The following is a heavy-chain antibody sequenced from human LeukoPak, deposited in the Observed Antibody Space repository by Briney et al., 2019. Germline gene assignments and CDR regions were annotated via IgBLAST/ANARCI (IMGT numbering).Heavy chain of an antibody. CDR1: GGSISSYY. CDR3: ARHYGNYVAYYMDV. CDR2: IYTSGST. J-gene: IGHJ6*03. Sequence: PSETLSLTCTVSGGSISSYYWSWIRQPPGKGLEWIGYIYTSGSTNYNPSLKSRVTISVDTSKNQFSLKLSSVTAADTAVYYCARHYGNYVAYYMDVWGKGTTVTVSS. D-gene: IGHD4-11*01. V-gene: IGHV4-4*09.